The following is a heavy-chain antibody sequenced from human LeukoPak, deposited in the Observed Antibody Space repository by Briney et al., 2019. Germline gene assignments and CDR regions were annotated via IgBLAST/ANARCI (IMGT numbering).Heavy chain of an antibody. CDR2: IYPGDSDT. D-gene: IGHD6-19*01. CDR3: ASTFSGYSSGWYWFDP. Sequence: GESLKISCKGSGYSFTSYWIGWVRQMPGKGLEWMGIIYPGDSDTRYSPSFQGQVTISADKSISTAYLQWSSLTASDTAMYYCASTFSGYSSGWYWFDPWGQGTLVTVSS. V-gene: IGHV5-51*01. J-gene: IGHJ5*02. CDR1: GYSFTSYW.